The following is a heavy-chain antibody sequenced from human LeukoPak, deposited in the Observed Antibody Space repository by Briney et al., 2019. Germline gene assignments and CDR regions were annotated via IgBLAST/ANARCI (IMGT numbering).Heavy chain of an antibody. Sequence: GASVKVSCKASGGTFSSYAISWVRQAPGQGLKWMGGIIPIFGTANYAQKFLGRVTITADESTSTAYMELSSLRSEDTAVYYCARDTVGYEVGSELYYFDYWGQGTLVTVSS. CDR1: GGTFSSYA. CDR3: ARDTVGYEVGSELYYFDY. D-gene: IGHD1-26*01. J-gene: IGHJ4*02. V-gene: IGHV1-69*13. CDR2: IIPIFGTA.